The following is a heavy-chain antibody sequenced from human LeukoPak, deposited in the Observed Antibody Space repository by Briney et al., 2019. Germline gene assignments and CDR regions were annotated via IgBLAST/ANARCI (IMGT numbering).Heavy chain of an antibody. J-gene: IGHJ4*02. CDR1: GFTFISYA. CDR3: ARADIVVVVAACFDY. CDR2: ISYDGSNK. D-gene: IGHD2-15*01. V-gene: IGHV3-30*04. Sequence: GGSLRLSCAASGFTFISYAMHWVRQAPGKGLEWVAVISYDGSNKYYADSVKGRFTISRDNSKNTLYLQMNSLRAEDTAVYYCARADIVVVVAACFDYWGQGTLVTVSS.